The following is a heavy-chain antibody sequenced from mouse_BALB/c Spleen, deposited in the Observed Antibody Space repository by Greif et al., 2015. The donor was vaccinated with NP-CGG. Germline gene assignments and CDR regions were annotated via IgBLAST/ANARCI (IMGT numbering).Heavy chain of an antibody. V-gene: IGHV14-3*02. Sequence: EVQLQQSGAELVKPGASVKLSCTASGFNIKDTYMHWVKQRPEQGLEWIGRIDPANGNTKYDPKFQGKATITADTSSNTAYLQLSSLKSEDTAVYYCARWDWYFDVWGAGTTVTVSS. CDR2: IDPANGNT. J-gene: IGHJ1*01. CDR1: GFNIKDTY. CDR3: ARWDWYFDV.